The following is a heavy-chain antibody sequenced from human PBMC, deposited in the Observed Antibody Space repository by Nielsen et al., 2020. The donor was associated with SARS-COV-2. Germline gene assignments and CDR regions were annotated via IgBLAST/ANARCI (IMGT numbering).Heavy chain of an antibody. CDR2: VSVSGGST. CDR1: GFTFNIYA. D-gene: IGHD3-10*01. J-gene: IGHJ3*01. Sequence: GESLKISCAASGFTFNIYAMAWVRRAPGRGLQWVTGVSVSGGSTYYTDSVKGRFSISRDNSKNTLFLQMHSLRVEDTALYYCAKDGVVRGDALDLWGQGTMVTVSS. V-gene: IGHV3-23*01. CDR3: AKDGVVRGDALDL.